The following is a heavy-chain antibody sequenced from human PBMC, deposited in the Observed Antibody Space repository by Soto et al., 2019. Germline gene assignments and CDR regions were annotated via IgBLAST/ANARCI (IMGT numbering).Heavy chain of an antibody. CDR2: IYHSGST. J-gene: IGHJ6*02. CDR3: ARELNWNYIPDGMDV. D-gene: IGHD1-7*01. Sequence: QVQLQESGPGLVKPSQTLSLTCTVSGGSISSGDYYWSWIRQPPGKGLEWVGNIYHSGSTYYNPSLKSRVTISVDTSQNQFSLKLSSVTAADTAVYYCARELNWNYIPDGMDVWGQGTTVTVSS. CDR1: GGSISSGDYY. V-gene: IGHV4-30-4*01.